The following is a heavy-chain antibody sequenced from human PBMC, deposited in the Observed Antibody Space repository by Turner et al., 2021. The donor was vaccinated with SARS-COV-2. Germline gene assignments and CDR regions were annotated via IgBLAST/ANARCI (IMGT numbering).Heavy chain of an antibody. CDR3: AKQLGLYSNPMYYFDY. Sequence: QVQLVESGGVVVQPGRSLRLSCAASGFTFSSYGMHWVRQAPGKGLEWVAVIAYDGNNKYYADSVKGRFTISRDNSKNTLYLQMNSLRAEDTAVYYCAKQLGLYSNPMYYFDYWGQGTLVTVSS. J-gene: IGHJ4*02. CDR1: GFTFSSYG. V-gene: IGHV3-30*18. CDR2: IAYDGNNK. D-gene: IGHD4-4*01.